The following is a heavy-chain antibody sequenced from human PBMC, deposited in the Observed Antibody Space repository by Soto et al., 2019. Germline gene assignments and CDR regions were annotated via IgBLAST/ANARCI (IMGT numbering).Heavy chain of an antibody. CDR1: GGSISSYY. CDR3: ARDMDTAMVN. CDR2: IYYSGST. V-gene: IGHV4-59*01. D-gene: IGHD5-18*01. J-gene: IGHJ4*02. Sequence: SETVSLTCIVSGGSISSYYWSWIRQPPGKGLEWIGYIYYSGSTNYNPSLKSRVTISVDTSKNQFSLKLSSVTAADTAVYYCARDMDTAMVNWGQGTLVTVSS.